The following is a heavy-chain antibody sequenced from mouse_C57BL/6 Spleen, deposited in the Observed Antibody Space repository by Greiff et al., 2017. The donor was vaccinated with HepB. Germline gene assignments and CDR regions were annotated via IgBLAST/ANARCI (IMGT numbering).Heavy chain of an antibody. CDR3: VRDVGTTVPRYFDV. J-gene: IGHJ1*03. V-gene: IGHV10-3*01. Sequence: EVQLVESGGGLVQPKGSLKLSCAASGFTFNTYAMHWVRQAPGKGLEWVARIRSKSSNYATYYADSVKDRFTISRDDSQSMLYLQMNNLKTEDTAMYYCVRDVGTTVPRYFDVWGTGTTVTVSS. D-gene: IGHD1-1*01. CDR1: GFTFNTYA. CDR2: IRSKSSNYAT.